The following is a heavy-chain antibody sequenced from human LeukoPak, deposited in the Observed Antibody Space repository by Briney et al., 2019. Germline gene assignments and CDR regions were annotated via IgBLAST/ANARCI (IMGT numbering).Heavy chain of an antibody. CDR3: ASGYRTFDY. Sequence: GGSLRLSCAASGFPFSSFWMSWSRQAPGKGLEWVANIKQDGSEEYYVDSVKGRFTISRDNANNSLYLQMSSLRAEDTAVYYCASGYRTFDYWGQGTLVTVSS. J-gene: IGHJ4*02. CDR2: IKQDGSEE. D-gene: IGHD5-18*01. V-gene: IGHV3-7*03. CDR1: GFPFSSFW.